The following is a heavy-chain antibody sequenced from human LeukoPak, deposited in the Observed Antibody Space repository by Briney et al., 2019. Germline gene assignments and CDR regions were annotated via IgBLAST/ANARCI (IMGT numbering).Heavy chain of an antibody. J-gene: IGHJ4*02. CDR3: ARDWLDSGTPDRFDY. D-gene: IGHD3-10*01. CDR1: GGSIRSYY. V-gene: IGHV4-59*12. Sequence: SETLSLTCTASGGSIRSYYWSWIRQPPGKGLEWIGYIYHSGSTNYNPSLKSRVTISVDTSKNQFSLKLSSVTAADTAVYYCARDWLDSGTPDRFDYWGQGTLVTVSS. CDR2: IYHSGST.